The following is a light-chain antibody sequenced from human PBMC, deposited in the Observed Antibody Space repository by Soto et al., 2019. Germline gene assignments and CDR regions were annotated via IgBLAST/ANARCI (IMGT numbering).Light chain of an antibody. Sequence: EIVLTQSPVTLSLSPGESATLSCRASQSVSRYLAWYQKKPGQAPRLLIYDASQRATGIPARFSGSGSGTDFTLTISSLEPEDFAVYYCQQRRNWPGAFGQGTKLEIK. CDR1: QSVSRY. V-gene: IGKV3-11*01. CDR2: DAS. CDR3: QQRRNWPGA. J-gene: IGKJ2*01.